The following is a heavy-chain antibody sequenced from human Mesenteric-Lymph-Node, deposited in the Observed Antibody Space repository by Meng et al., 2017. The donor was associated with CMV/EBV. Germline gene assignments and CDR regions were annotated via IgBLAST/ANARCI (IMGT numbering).Heavy chain of an antibody. Sequence: GESLKTPWAAPGFTFSDYYMSWIRQAPGKGLEWVSYISSSGSNIYYADSVKGRFTISRDTSTSTFYLQMNSLRAEDTAIYYCAKVRSSDTYWGQGTLVTVSS. CDR2: ISSSGSNI. D-gene: IGHD3-22*01. V-gene: IGHV3-11*04. CDR1: GFTFSDYY. J-gene: IGHJ4*02. CDR3: AKVRSSDTY.